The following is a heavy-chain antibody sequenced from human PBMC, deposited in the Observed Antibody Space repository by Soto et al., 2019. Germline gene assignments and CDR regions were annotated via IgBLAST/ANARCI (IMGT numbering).Heavy chain of an antibody. CDR3: VRTYCDMYYDS. CDR1: GFTFSSYG. Sequence: GGSLRLSCAASGFTFSSYGMNWVRQAPGKGLELLSSISSGSSDIYYAESVKGRFTISRDNAKKSLYLQMNTLRAEDTAVYYCVRTYCDMYYDSWGQGTLVTVSS. CDR2: ISSGSSDI. V-gene: IGHV3-21*01. J-gene: IGHJ4*02. D-gene: IGHD3-9*01.